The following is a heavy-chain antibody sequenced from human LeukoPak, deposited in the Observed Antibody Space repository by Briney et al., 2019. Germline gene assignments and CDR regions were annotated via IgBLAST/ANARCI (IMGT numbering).Heavy chain of an antibody. Sequence: SETLSLTCTVSGGSISSYYWSWIRQPPGKGLEWIGYIYYSGSTNYNPSLKSRVTISVDTSKNQFSLKLSSVTAADTAVYYCARLRYYGSGSSPWGQGTLVTVSS. CDR2: IYYSGST. D-gene: IGHD3-10*01. CDR3: ARLRYYGSGSSP. V-gene: IGHV4-59*12. CDR1: GGSISSYY. J-gene: IGHJ4*02.